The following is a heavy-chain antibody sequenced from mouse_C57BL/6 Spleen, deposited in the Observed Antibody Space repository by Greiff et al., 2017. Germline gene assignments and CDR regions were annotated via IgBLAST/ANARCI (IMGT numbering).Heavy chain of an antibody. CDR1: GYSITSGYF. CDR2: ISYDGSN. J-gene: IGHJ4*01. D-gene: IGHD1-1*01. V-gene: IGHV3-6*01. Sequence: DVQLQESGPGLVKPSQSLSLTCSVPGYSITSGYFWNWLRQLPCNKLEWMGYISYDGSNNYNPSLKNRISITRDTSKNQFFLKLNSVTTEYTATYYCARWDYGLYAMDYWGQGTSVTVSS. CDR3: ARWDYGLYAMDY.